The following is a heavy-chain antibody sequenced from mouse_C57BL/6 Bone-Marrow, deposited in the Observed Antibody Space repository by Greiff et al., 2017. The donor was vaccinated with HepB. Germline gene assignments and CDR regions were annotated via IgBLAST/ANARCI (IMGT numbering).Heavy chain of an antibody. V-gene: IGHV1-82*01. CDR2: IYPGDGDT. Sequence: VQLQQSGPELVKPGASVKISCKASGYAFSSSWMNWVKQRPGKGLEWIGRIYPGDGDTNYNGKFKGKATLTADKSSSTAYMQLSSLTSEDSAVYFCARSLTTVPYGWYVDVWGTGTTVTVSS. D-gene: IGHD1-1*01. CDR1: GYAFSSSW. J-gene: IGHJ1*03. CDR3: ARSLTTVPYGWYVDV.